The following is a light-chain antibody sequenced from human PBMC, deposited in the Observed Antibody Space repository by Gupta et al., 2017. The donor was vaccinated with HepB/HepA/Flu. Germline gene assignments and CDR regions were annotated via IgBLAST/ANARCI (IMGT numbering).Light chain of an antibody. CDR2: QYS. CDR1: KLGDKY. Sequence: SYELTQPPSVSVSPGQTASITCSGDKLGDKYACWYQQKPGQSPVLFIYQYSKRPSGIPERFSGSNSGNTATLTISGTQAMDEADYYCQAWDSSSHVVFGGGTKLTVL. J-gene: IGLJ2*01. V-gene: IGLV3-1*01. CDR3: QAWDSSSHVV.